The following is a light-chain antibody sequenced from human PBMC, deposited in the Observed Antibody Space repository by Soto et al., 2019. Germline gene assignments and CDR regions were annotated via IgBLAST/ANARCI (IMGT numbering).Light chain of an antibody. CDR2: EVS. J-gene: IGLJ3*02. CDR3: CSYAGSSTLNWV. CDR1: SSDVGSYNL. V-gene: IGLV2-23*02. Sequence: QSVLTQPASVSGSPGQSITISCTGTSSDVGSYNLVSWYQQHPGKAPKLMIYEVSKRPSGVSNRFSGSKSGITASLTISGLQAEDEADYYCCSYAGSSTLNWVFGGGTKLTVL.